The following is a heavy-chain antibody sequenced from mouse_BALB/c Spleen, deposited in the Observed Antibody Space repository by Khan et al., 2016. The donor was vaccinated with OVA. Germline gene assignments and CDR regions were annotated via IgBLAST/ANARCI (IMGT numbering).Heavy chain of an antibody. CDR3: ARATYRYAFVY. Sequence: VQLQQSGPSLVKPSQTLSLTCSVTGDSITTGYWNWIRKFPGNKLEYMGYIIYTGYTYYNPSLKSRISITRHTSNNQYYLQLNSVTDEDTATYXGARATYRYAFVYWGQGTPVTVSA. CDR1: GDSITTGY. CDR2: IIYTGYT. V-gene: IGHV3-8*02. D-gene: IGHD2-14*01. J-gene: IGHJ3*01.